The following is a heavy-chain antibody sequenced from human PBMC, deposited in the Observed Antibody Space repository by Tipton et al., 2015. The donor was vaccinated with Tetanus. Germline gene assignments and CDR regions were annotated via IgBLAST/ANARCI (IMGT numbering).Heavy chain of an antibody. Sequence: QSGPEEKKPGASVKVSCKASGYSFSSYSMAWVRQAPGQGLESLGYINTNTGNPTYAQGFTGRFVFSFDTSVNTAYLQISSLKADDTAIYYCAKEALGVMTLWGKGNSVIVSS. CDR3: AKEALGVMTL. J-gene: IGHJ6*03. V-gene: IGHV7-4-1*02. CDR1: GYSFSSYS. CDR2: INTNTGNP.